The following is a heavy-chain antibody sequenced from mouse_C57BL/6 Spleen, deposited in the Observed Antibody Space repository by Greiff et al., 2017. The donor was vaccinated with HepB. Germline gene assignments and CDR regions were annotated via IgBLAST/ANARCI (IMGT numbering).Heavy chain of an antibody. CDR3: ARGDGGRRGDFDY. CDR1: GYSITSGYY. CDR2: ISYDGSN. Sequence: EVKLQESGPGLVKPSQSLSLTCSVTGYSITSGYYWNWIRQFPGNKLEWMGYISYDGSNNYNPSLKNRISITRDTSKNQFFLKLNSVTTEDTATYYCARGDGGRRGDFDYWGQGTTLTVSS. J-gene: IGHJ2*01. V-gene: IGHV3-6*01.